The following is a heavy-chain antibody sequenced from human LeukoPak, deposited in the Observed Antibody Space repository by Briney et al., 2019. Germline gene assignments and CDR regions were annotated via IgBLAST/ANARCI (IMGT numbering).Heavy chain of an antibody. V-gene: IGHV1-3*01. CDR1: GYTFTSYA. CDR2: INAGNGNT. Sequence: ASVKVSCKASGYTFTSYAMHWVRQAPGQRLEWMGWINAGNGNTKYSQKFQGRVTITRDTSASTAYMELSSLRSEDTAVYYCARKAGGSSGWYEVYNWFDPWGQGTLVTVSS. CDR3: ARKAGGSSGWYEVYNWFDP. D-gene: IGHD6-19*01. J-gene: IGHJ5*02.